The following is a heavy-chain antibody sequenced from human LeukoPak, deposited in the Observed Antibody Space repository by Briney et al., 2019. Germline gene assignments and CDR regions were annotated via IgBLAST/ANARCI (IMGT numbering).Heavy chain of an antibody. CDR3: ARVPLDSGYDLLDY. Sequence: SQSLSPTFTVSAPSISTSGSYWSCIRQPPGRGLGRSVYIYHSGSTYYNPSLKSRVTISVDRSKNQFSLKLSSVTAADTAVYYCARVPLDSGYDLLDYWGQGTLVTVSS. CDR1: APSISTSGSY. J-gene: IGHJ4*02. CDR2: IYHSGST. V-gene: IGHV4-30-2*01. D-gene: IGHD5-12*01.